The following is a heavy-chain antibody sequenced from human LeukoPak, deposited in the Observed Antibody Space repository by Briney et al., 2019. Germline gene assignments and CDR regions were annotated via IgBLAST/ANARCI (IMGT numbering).Heavy chain of an antibody. CDR1: GFTFSSYA. Sequence: GGSLRLSCAASGFTFSSYAMSWVRQAPGKGLEWVSAISGSGGSTYYADSVKGRFTISRDNSKNTLYLQMNSLRAEDTAVYYCAKDGVVPAVIHWGNWFDPWGQGTLVTVSS. CDR3: AKDGVVPAVIHWGNWFDP. CDR2: ISGSGGST. D-gene: IGHD2-2*02. J-gene: IGHJ5*02. V-gene: IGHV3-23*01.